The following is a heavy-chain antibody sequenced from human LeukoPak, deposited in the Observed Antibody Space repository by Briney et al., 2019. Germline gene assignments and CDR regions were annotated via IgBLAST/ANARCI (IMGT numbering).Heavy chain of an antibody. CDR3: ARSTTYYYYYYMDV. CDR2: FDPEDGET. Sequence: GASVKVSCKVSGYTLTELSMHWVRQAPGKGLEWVGGFDPEDGETIYAQKFQGRVTMTEDTSTDTAYMELSSLRSEDTAVYYCARSTTYYYYYYMDVWGKGTTVTVSS. D-gene: IGHD4-11*01. V-gene: IGHV1-24*01. CDR1: GYTLTELS. J-gene: IGHJ6*03.